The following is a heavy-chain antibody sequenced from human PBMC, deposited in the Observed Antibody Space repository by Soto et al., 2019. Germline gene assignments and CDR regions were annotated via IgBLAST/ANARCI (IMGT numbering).Heavy chain of an antibody. CDR2: ISGSGGST. V-gene: IGHV3-23*01. Sequence: EVQLLESGGGLVQPRGSLRLSCAASGFIFTSYAMSWVRQAPGKGLECVSAISGSGGSTNYADSVKGRFNIARDNSKNTLYVQMNSLRAEDTAVYYCAKGHSPNLRVVETTYFFDYWGQGTLVTVSS. CDR3: AKGHSPNLRVVETTYFFDY. CDR1: GFIFTSYA. J-gene: IGHJ4*02. D-gene: IGHD1-26*01.